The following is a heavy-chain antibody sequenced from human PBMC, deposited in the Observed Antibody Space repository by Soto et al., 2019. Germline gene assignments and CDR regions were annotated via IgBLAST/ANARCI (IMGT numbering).Heavy chain of an antibody. J-gene: IGHJ5*02. Sequence: QLQLQESGPGLVKPSETLSLTCTVSGDSISSSSYYWGWIRQPPGKGLEWIGSIDYTGKNYYNPSLNTRVTISVDTSKNQFSLRLSSATAADTAVYYCAGEGNYHGEGWFDPWGQGTLLTVSS. CDR1: GDSISSSSYY. V-gene: IGHV4-39*02. D-gene: IGHD1-7*01. CDR3: AGEGNYHGEGWFDP. CDR2: IDYTGKN.